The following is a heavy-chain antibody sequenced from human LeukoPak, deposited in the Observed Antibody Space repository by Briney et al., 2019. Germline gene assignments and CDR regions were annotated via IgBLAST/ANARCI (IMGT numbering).Heavy chain of an antibody. CDR2: IYESGKA. J-gene: IGHJ5*02. CDR1: GGSISSDGYS. D-gene: IGHD5-12*01. CDR3: ARATLTSGYDWGVWFDP. Sequence: SETLSLTCAVSGGSISSDGYSWSWIRQPPGKGLEWIGYIYESGKAFYNASLRSRVTMSVDRSRNQFSLNLHSVTAADTAVYYCARATLTSGYDWGVWFDPWGQGTLVTVSS. V-gene: IGHV4-30-2*01.